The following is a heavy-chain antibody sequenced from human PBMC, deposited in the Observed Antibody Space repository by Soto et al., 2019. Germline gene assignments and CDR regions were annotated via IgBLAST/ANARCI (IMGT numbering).Heavy chain of an antibody. V-gene: IGHV4-59*08. CDR3: ARQRRARPMNFDY. Sequence: SETLSLTCAVYGGSFSGYYWSWIRQPPGKGLEWIGYIYYSGSTNYNPSLKSRVTISVDTSKNQFSLKLSSVTAADTAVYYCARQRRARPMNFDYWGQGTLVTVSS. CDR1: GGSFSGYY. CDR2: IYYSGST. J-gene: IGHJ4*02.